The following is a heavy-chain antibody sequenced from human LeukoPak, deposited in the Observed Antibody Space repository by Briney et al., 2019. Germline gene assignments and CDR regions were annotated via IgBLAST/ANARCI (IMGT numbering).Heavy chain of an antibody. CDR2: ISGSGGST. CDR3: AKDDRDRGDPYYYYGMDV. J-gene: IGHJ6*02. Sequence: GGSLRLSCEASGFTFGSHAMYWVRQAPGKGLEWVSAISGSGGSTYYADSVKGRFTISRDNSKNTLYLQMNSLRAEDTAMYYCAKDDRDRGDPYYYYGMDVWGQGTTVTVSS. D-gene: IGHD3-10*01. CDR1: GFTFGSHA. V-gene: IGHV3-23*01.